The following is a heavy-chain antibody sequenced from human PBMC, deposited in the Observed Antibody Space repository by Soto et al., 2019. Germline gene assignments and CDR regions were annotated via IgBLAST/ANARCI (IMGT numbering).Heavy chain of an antibody. Sequence: PGGSLRLSCSASGFTFSSYAMSWVRQAPGKGLEWVSVISNSGGSTYNADSVKGRFTMSRDNSKNTLYLQMNSLRAEDTAIYYCAKDGSSGYYWLDSWGQGT. CDR2: ISNSGGST. J-gene: IGHJ5*01. V-gene: IGHV3-23*01. D-gene: IGHD3-22*01. CDR1: GFTFSSYA. CDR3: AKDGSSGYYWLDS.